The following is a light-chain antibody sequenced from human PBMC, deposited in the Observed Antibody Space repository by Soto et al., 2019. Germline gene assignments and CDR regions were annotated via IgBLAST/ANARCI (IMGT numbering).Light chain of an antibody. CDR1: SGHSDYA. CDR2: VTSDGSH. CDR3: QAGVNGGD. V-gene: IGLV4-69*01. J-gene: IGLJ2*01. Sequence: QSVLTQSPSASASPGASVKLTCTLSSGHSDYAIAWHQQQPEKGPRSLMKVTSDGSHTKGDGIPDRFSGSSSGADRYLTSTRRRSADQAYYYSQAGVNGGDFGGEPQMTV.